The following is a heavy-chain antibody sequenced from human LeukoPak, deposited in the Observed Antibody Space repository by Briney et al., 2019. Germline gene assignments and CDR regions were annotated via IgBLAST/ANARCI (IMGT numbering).Heavy chain of an antibody. Sequence: GGSLRLSCAASGFTFDDYTMHWVRQAPGKGLEWVSLISWDGGSTYYADSVKGRFTISRDNSKNSLYLQMNSLRTEDTALYYCAKDYESGLKGHMDVWGKGTTVTVSS. CDR3: AKDYESGLKGHMDV. CDR2: ISWDGGST. J-gene: IGHJ6*03. CDR1: GFTFDDYT. V-gene: IGHV3-43*01. D-gene: IGHD3-16*01.